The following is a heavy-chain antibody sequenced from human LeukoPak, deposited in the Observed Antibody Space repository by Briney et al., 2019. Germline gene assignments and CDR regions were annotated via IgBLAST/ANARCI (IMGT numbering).Heavy chain of an antibody. D-gene: IGHD3-10*01. CDR1: GYSFTSYW. J-gene: IGHJ4*02. CDR2: IYPGDSDT. Sequence: GESLKISCKGSGYSFTSYWIGWVRQMPGKGLEWMGIIYPGDSDTRYSPSFQGQVTISADKSINTAYLQWSSLKASDTAMYYCARHAGTMVRGVTPNDYWGQGTLVTVSS. V-gene: IGHV5-51*01. CDR3: ARHAGTMVRGVTPNDY.